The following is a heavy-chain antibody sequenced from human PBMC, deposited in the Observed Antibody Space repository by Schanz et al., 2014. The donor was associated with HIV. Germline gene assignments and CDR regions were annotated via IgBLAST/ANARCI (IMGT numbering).Heavy chain of an antibody. V-gene: IGHV3-53*01. Sequence: VRLVESGGGVVQPGRSLRLSCAASGFAVSSNFLNWVRQTPGKGLEWVSFTSSDGTTYYADSVKGRFTIFTDISDNTVHAQITSLRADDTAVYYCVRDRVGASARYVAFDIWGQGTMVTVSS. D-gene: IGHD1-26*01. CDR1: GFAVSSNF. CDR2: TSSDGTT. J-gene: IGHJ3*02. CDR3: VRDRVGASARYVAFDI.